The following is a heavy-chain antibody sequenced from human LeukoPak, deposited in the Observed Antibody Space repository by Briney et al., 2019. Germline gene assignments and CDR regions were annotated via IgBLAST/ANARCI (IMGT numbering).Heavy chain of an antibody. Sequence: GASVKVSCKASGYTFTSYYMHWVRQAPGQGLEWMGIINPSGGSTSYAQKFQGRVTMTRDTSTSTVYMELSSLRSEDTAVYYCAGGNRLYTSGWSRRPSDYWGQGTLVTVSS. D-gene: IGHD6-13*01. CDR2: INPSGGST. V-gene: IGHV1-46*01. CDR1: GYTFTSYY. CDR3: AGGNRLYTSGWSRRPSDY. J-gene: IGHJ4*02.